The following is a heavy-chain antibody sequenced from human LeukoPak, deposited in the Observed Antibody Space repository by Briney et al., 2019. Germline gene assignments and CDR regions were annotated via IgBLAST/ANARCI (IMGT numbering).Heavy chain of an antibody. V-gene: IGHV3-23*01. CDR3: ARDAGWFRFDY. D-gene: IGHD2-15*01. CDR2: ISGDGSGT. CDR1: GLTFSSYA. J-gene: IGHJ4*02. Sequence: SGGSLRLSCAASGLTFSSYAMSWVRPAAGKGLEWVSAISGDGSGTYYTDSVKGRCTISRDNSKNTLFLQMNSLRVEDTAVYYCARDAGWFRFDYWGQGTLVTVSS.